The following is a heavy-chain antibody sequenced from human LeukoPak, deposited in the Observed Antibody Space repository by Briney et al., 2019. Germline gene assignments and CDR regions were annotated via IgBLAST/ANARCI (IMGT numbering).Heavy chain of an antibody. CDR1: GFTFSSYW. CDR3: ASSTQISKYADY. J-gene: IGHJ4*02. Sequence: GGSLRRSCAASGFTFSSYWMHWVRQAPGKGLVWVSRINNDGCITTYADSVRGRFTISRDNAKSTLYLQMNSLRAEDTAVYYCASSTQISKYADYWGQGALVTVSS. CDR2: INNDGCIT. V-gene: IGHV3-74*01. D-gene: IGHD2-2*01.